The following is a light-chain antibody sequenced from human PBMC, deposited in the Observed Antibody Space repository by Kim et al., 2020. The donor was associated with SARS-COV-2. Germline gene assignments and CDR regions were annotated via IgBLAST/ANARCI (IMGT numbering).Light chain of an antibody. CDR2: LNSDGSH. CDR1: SGNSSYA. Sequence: SVKLTCTLSSGNSSYAIAWHQQQPEKGPRYLMKLNSDGSHSKGDGIPDRFSGSSSGAERYLTISSLQSEDEADYYCQTWGTGIGVFGGGTQLTVL. CDR3: QTWGTGIGV. J-gene: IGLJ3*02. V-gene: IGLV4-69*01.